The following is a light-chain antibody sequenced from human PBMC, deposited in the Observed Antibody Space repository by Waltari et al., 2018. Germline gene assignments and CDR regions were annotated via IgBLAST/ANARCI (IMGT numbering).Light chain of an antibody. J-gene: IGLJ3*02. CDR3: YSTDNSGHGV. CDR1: ALPQEF. Sequence: SYELTQPPSVSMSPGQTARITCSGDALPQEFTSWFQQKSGQAPVLVMYEDNKRPSGIPQKFSGSSSGTVATLTISGAQLEDEADYYCYSTDNSGHGVFGGGTKVTVL. V-gene: IGLV3-10*01. CDR2: EDN.